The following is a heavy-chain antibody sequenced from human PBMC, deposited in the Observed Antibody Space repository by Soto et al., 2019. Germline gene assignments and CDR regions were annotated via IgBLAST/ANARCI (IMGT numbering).Heavy chain of an antibody. CDR3: VKGGWLDF. CDR1: GFTFNTFE. CDR2: ISDGSSRT. V-gene: IGHV3-23*01. Sequence: EVQLLESGGGLVQPGGSLRLSCAASGFTFNTFEMSWVRQAPGRGLEWVSFISDGSSRTYYADAVKGRFTISRDNSKYTLYLQMNSLTAEDTAVYACVKGGWLDFWGQGTLVTVSS. J-gene: IGHJ5*01. D-gene: IGHD3-16*01.